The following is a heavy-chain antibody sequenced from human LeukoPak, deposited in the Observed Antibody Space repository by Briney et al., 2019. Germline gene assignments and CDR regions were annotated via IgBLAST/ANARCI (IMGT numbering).Heavy chain of an antibody. V-gene: IGHV3-23*01. J-gene: IGHJ6*03. CDR3: AKVPKGDFWSGSGYYYYMDA. Sequence: GGSLRLSCAASGFIFDDYGMHWVRQAPGKGLEWVSAISGSGGSTYYADSVKGRFTISRDNSKNTLYLQMNSLRAEDTAVYYCAKVPKGDFWSGSGYYYYMDAWGKGTTVTVSS. CDR1: GFIFDDYG. CDR2: ISGSGGST. D-gene: IGHD3-3*01.